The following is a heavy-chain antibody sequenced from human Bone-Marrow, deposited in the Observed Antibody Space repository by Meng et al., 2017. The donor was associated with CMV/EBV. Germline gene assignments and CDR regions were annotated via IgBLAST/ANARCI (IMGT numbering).Heavy chain of an antibody. Sequence: ASVKVSCKASGYTFTAYYMHWVRQAPGQGLEWMGWMNPNSGNTGYAQKFQGRVTITRNTSISTAYMELSSLRSEDTAVYYCAREGRYCSSTSCSTRFDPWGQGTLVTVSS. CDR1: GYTFTAYY. V-gene: IGHV1-8*03. CDR3: AREGRYCSSTSCSTRFDP. CDR2: MNPNSGNT. J-gene: IGHJ5*02. D-gene: IGHD2-2*01.